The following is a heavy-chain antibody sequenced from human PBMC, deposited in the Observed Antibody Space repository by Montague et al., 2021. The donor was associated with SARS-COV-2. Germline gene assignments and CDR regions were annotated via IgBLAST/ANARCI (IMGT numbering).Heavy chain of an antibody. CDR1: GGSVGSFY. V-gene: IGHV4-59*02. CDR2: IYSSGII. J-gene: IGHJ1*01. CDR3: AGTYSRTLDFQH. Sequence: SETLSLTCTVSGGSVGSFYWSWVRQSPDNRLEWIGYIYSSGIIKYNPSLESRVSMSLDASKNQFSLSLRSVTAADTAVYYCAGTYSRTLDFQHWGQGTLATVSP. D-gene: IGHD1-26*01.